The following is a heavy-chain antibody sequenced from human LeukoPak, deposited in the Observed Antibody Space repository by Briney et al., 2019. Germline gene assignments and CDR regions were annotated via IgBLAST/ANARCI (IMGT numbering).Heavy chain of an antibody. D-gene: IGHD6-13*01. Sequence: PGGSLRLSCAASGFTFSDYYMSWIRQAPGKGLEWVSYISSSGSTIYYADSVKGRFTISRDSAKNSLYLQMNSLRAEDTAVYYCARSGIAAAVYFQHWGQGTLVTVSS. V-gene: IGHV3-11*01. J-gene: IGHJ1*01. CDR1: GFTFSDYY. CDR2: ISSSGSTI. CDR3: ARSGIAAAVYFQH.